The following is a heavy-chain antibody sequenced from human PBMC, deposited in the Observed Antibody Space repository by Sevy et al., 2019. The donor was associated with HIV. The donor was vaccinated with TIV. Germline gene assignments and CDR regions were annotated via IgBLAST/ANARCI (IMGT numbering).Heavy chain of an antibody. D-gene: IGHD4-17*01. CDR3: AADYGDYEVGMDV. V-gene: IGHV1-58*01. CDR2: IVVGSCNT. Sequence: ASVKVSCKASGFTFTSSAVQWVRQARGQRLEWIGWIVVGSCNTNYAQKFQERVTITRDMSTSTAYMGLSSLRSEDTAMYYCAADYGDYEVGMDVWGQGTTVTVSS. CDR1: GFTFTSSA. J-gene: IGHJ6*02.